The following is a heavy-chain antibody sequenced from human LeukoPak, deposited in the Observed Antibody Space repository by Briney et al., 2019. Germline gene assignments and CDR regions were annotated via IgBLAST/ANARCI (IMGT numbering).Heavy chain of an antibody. CDR1: GGYISSGVYH. CDR2: IYYSGST. D-gene: IGHD2-2*01. J-gene: IGHJ3*01. CDR3: ASEGRVVPAARL. Sequence: SEALSLTRTVSGGYISSGVYHWSWIRQPPGKGLEWIGYIYYSGSTYYNLSLKSRLTISVDTSKNQFSLKLSSVTAADTAVYYCASEGRVVPAARLWGQGTMVTVSS. V-gene: IGHV4-30-4*01.